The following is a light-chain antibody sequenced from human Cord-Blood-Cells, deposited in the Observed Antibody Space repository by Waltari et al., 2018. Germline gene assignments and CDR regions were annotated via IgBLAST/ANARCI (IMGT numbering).Light chain of an antibody. CDR3: QSYDSSLSGSYV. Sequence: QSVLTQPPSVSGAPGQRVTISCTGRSSNTGAGYNVHWYQQLPGTAPKLLIYGNSNRPSGVPDRFSGSKSGTSASLAITGLQAEDEADYYCQSYDSSLSGSYVFGTGTKVTVL. V-gene: IGLV1-40*01. CDR1: SSNTGAGYN. J-gene: IGLJ1*01. CDR2: GNS.